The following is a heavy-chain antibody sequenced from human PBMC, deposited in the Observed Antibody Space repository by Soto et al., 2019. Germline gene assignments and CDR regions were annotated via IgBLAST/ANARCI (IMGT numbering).Heavy chain of an antibody. D-gene: IGHD3-22*01. Sequence: SSETLSLTCTVSGGSISSGSSYWGWIRQPPGKGLEWVGSIYYLGNTYYNPSLGSRVTISVDTSKNQFSLKLRSVTAADTAVFCFSGLYPYDSSGYLLSYRGQGTLDPGSS. CDR2: IYYLGNT. J-gene: IGHJ4*02. CDR1: GGSISSGSSY. CDR3: SGLYPYDSSGYLLSY. V-gene: IGHV4-39*01.